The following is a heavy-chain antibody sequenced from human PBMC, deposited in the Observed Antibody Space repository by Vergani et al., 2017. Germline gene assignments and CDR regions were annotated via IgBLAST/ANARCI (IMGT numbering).Heavy chain of an antibody. Sequence: EVQLVESGGGLVQPGGSLRLSCAASGFTFSSYEMNWVRQAPGKGLEWVSYISSSGSTIYYADSVKGRFTISRDNAKNSLYLQMNSLRVEDTAVYYCARGSSGYLEGFDYWGQGTLVTVSS. V-gene: IGHV3-48*03. CDR3: ARGSSGYLEGFDY. D-gene: IGHD5-12*01. CDR1: GFTFSSYE. J-gene: IGHJ4*02. CDR2: ISSSGSTI.